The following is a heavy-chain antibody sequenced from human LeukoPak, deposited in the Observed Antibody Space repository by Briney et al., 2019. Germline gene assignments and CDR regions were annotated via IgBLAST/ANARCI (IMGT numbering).Heavy chain of an antibody. J-gene: IGHJ4*02. CDR2: TNPNSGGT. CDR3: ARVAGIRHGAPSY. Sequence: ASVKVSCKASGYTFTGYYMHWVRQAPGQGLEWMGWTNPNSGGTNYAQKFQGRVTMTRDTSISTAYMELSRLRSDDTAVYYCARVAGIRHGAPSYWGQGTLVTVSS. D-gene: IGHD1-26*01. CDR1: GYTFTGYY. V-gene: IGHV1-2*02.